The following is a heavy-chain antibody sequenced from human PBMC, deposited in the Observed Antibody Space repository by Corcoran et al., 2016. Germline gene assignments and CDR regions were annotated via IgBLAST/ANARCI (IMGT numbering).Heavy chain of an antibody. D-gene: IGHD6-19*01. J-gene: IGHJ5*02. CDR2: IYSDSST. CDR3: ARVRFSGWGGGWFDP. V-gene: IGHV3-66*01. Sequence: EVQLVESGGGLVQPGGSLRLSCAASGFTFSSYSMNWVRQAPGKGLEWVSVIYSDSSTYYADSVKGRFTISRDNSKNTLYLQMNSLRAEDTAVYYCARVRFSGWGGGWFDPWGQGTLVTVSS. CDR1: GFTFSSYS.